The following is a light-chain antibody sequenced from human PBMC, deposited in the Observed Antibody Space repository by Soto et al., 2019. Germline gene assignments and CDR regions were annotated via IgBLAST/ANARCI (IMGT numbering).Light chain of an antibody. CDR2: GAS. Sequence: TVLTQAPGTLSFAPGERATLSCRARESISSNYLAWYQHKPGQAPRLLIYGASDRATGIPDRFRGSGSGTDFTLTISRLEPEDIAVYFCQQYGGSPPYTFGQGNKLEIK. V-gene: IGKV3-20*01. CDR3: QQYGGSPPYT. J-gene: IGKJ2*01. CDR1: ESISSNY.